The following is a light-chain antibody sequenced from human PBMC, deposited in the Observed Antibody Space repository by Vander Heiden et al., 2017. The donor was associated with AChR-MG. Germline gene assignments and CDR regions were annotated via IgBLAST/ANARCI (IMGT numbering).Light chain of an antibody. V-gene: IGKV1-39*01. J-gene: IGKJ1*01. CDR2: AAS. CDR1: QSISSY. Sequence: QMPQSPSSLSASVGDRVTITCRASQSISSYLNWYQQKPGKAPKLLIYAASSLQSGVPSRFSGSGSGTDFTLTISSLQPEDFATYYCQQSYSTPWTFGQGTKVEIK. CDR3: QQSYSTPWT.